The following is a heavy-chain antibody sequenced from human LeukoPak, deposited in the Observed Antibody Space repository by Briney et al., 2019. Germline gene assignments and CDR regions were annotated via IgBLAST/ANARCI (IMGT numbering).Heavy chain of an antibody. CDR1: GGSISSGGYY. CDR3: ARDRGSGSYSFNWFDP. J-gene: IGHJ5*02. D-gene: IGHD3-10*01. CDR2: IYYSGST. Sequence: SQTLSLTCTVSGGSISSGGYYWSWIRQHPGKGLEWIGYIYYSGSTFYNPSLKSRVTISVDTSKNQFSLKLSSVTAADTAVYYCARDRGSGSYSFNWFDPWGQGTLVTVSS. V-gene: IGHV4-31*03.